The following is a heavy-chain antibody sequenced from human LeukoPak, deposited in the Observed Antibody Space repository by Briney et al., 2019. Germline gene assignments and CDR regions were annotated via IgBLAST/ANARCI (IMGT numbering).Heavy chain of an antibody. V-gene: IGHV4-59*08. J-gene: IGHJ3*02. CDR1: GGSLSSYY. CDR3: ARYQYCSSTSCYRVRAFDI. D-gene: IGHD2-2*01. CDR2: IYYSGST. Sequence: SETLSLTCTVSGGSLSSYYWSWLRQPPGKGLEWIGYIYYSGSTNYNPSLKRRVTISVDTSKNQFSLKLRSVTAADTAVYYCARYQYCSSTSCYRVRAFDIWGQGTMVTVSS.